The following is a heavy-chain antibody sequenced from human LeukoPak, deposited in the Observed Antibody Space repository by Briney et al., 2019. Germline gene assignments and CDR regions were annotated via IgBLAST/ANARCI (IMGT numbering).Heavy chain of an antibody. CDR1: GFTFSSYG. CDR3: ARDRHSSSWYYFDY. J-gene: IGHJ4*02. Sequence: GRSLRLSCAASGFTFSSYGMHWVRQAPGKGLEWVAVISYDGSNKYYADSVKGRFTISRDNSKNTLYLQMNSLRAEDTAVYYCARDRHSSSWYYFDYWGQGTLVTVSS. CDR2: ISYDGSNK. D-gene: IGHD6-13*01. V-gene: IGHV3-30*03.